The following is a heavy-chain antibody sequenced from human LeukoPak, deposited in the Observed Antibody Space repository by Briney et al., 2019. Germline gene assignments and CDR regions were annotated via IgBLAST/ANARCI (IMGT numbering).Heavy chain of an antibody. CDR3: AEGKGSGSLDWFDP. Sequence: GGSLRLSCAASGFTFSNYVMAWVRQAPGKXXXXXXSISASGDHTYYADSVKGRFTISRDNSKNMLYLQMSSLRAEDTAVYYCAEGKGSGSLDWFDPWGQGTLVTVSS. CDR2: ISASGDHT. CDR1: GFTFSNYV. D-gene: IGHD3-10*01. J-gene: IGHJ5*02. V-gene: IGHV3-23*01.